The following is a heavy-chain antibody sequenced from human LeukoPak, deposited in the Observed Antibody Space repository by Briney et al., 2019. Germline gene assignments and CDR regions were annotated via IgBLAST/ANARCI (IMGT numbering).Heavy chain of an antibody. CDR3: ARETYFNWNYRMRWFDP. V-gene: IGHV4-30-4*01. D-gene: IGHD1-7*01. CDR1: GGSLGRGDYY. J-gene: IGHJ5*02. CDR2: IYYSGNT. Sequence: SQTLSLTCTVSGGSLGRGDYYWSWIRQPPGKGLEWIGYIYYSGNTYYNPSLKSRVTISVDTSKNQFSLKLSSVTAADTAMYYCARETYFNWNYRMRWFDPWGQGTLVTISS.